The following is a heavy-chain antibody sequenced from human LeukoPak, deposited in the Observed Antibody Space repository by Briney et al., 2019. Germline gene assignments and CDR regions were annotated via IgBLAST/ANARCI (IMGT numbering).Heavy chain of an antibody. CDR3: VRGVGVSRFNYLDS. Sequence: NSGGSLRLSCVDSGFTFSKAWMSWVRQAPGKGLEWVGRIKSKTDGGTTDYAAPVKGRFTISRDDSKNTLYLQMNSLRDDDTAVYYCVRGVGVSRFNYLDSWGQGTLVIVSS. J-gene: IGHJ4*02. CDR2: IKSKTDGGTT. CDR1: GFTFSKAW. D-gene: IGHD6-13*01. V-gene: IGHV3-15*01.